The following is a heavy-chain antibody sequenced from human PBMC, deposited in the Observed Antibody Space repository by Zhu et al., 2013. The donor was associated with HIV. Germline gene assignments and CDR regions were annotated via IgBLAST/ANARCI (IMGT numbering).Heavy chain of an antibody. CDR2: INPKSGGT. CDR3: ARDRCNGGGCQPGDGAFDI. Sequence: QVQLVQSGAEMKKPGASMKVSCKASGYTFTGYYIHWVRQAPGQGLEWMGWINPKSGGTNYAQRLQGRVTMTRDTSIITAYMELSRLTSDDTAVYYCARDRCNGGGCQPGDGAFDIWGQGTMVTVSS. J-gene: IGHJ3*02. CDR1: GYTFTGYY. V-gene: IGHV1-2*02. D-gene: IGHD2-15*01.